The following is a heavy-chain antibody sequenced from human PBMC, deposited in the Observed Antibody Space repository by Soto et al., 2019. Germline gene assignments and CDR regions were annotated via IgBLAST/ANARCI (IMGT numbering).Heavy chain of an antibody. J-gene: IGHJ4*02. V-gene: IGHV4-59*01. D-gene: IGHD2-21*02. CDR3: ARRAGDSYSPYFDY. CDR2: IYYSGST. CDR1: GGSIISYY. Sequence: SETLSLTCTVSGGSIISYYWSWIRQPPGKGLGWIGYIYYSGSTNYNPSLKSRVTISVDTSKNQFSLKLSSVTAADTAVYYCARRAGDSYSPYFDYWGQGTLVTVSS.